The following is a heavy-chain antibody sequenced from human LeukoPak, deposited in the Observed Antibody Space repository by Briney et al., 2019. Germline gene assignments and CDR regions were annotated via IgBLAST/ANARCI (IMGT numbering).Heavy chain of an antibody. CDR1: GFTFNNYA. J-gene: IGHJ4*02. D-gene: IGHD3-22*01. CDR3: ARVRGYDTSDYDY. V-gene: IGHV3-30-3*01. CDR2: ISFDGGNK. Sequence: PGGSLRLSCAASGFTFNNYAIHWVRQAPGKGLEWVAIISFDGGNKYYADSVKGRFTISRDNPKNTLYLQMNSLRAEDTAVYYCARVRGYDTSDYDYWGQGTLITVSS.